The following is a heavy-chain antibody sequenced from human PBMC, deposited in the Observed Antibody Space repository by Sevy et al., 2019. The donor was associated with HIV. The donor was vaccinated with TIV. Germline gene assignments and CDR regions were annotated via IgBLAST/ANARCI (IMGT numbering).Heavy chain of an antibody. CDR2: IYNSGTT. J-gene: IGHJ4*02. D-gene: IGHD6-19*01. CDR1: GDSISSYH. CDR3: ARVLVVAGTTPSYYFDY. Sequence: QSQTLSLTCTVSGDSISSYHWSWIRQPPGKGLEWIGYIYNSGTTKYNPSLKSRVTISVDTSKNQFSLRLTSVTAADKAVYYCARVLVVAGTTPSYYFDYWGQGSLVTVSS. V-gene: IGHV4-59*01.